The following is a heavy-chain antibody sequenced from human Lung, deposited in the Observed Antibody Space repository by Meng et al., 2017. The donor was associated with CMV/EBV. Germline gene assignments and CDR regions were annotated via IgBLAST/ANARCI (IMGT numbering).Heavy chain of an antibody. CDR1: GYSFTSYG. D-gene: IGHD4/OR15-4a*01. V-gene: IGHV1-18*01. J-gene: IGHJ6*02. CDR2: NSAYNGNT. CDR3: ARADYLLVHYYYYGMDV. Sequence: SVXVSXXASGYSFTSYGISWVRQAPGQGLEWMGWNSAYNGNTNYAQKFQGRVTMTTDASTSTAYMELRSLRSDDTAMYFCARADYLLVHYYYYGMDVWGQGXTVTVSS.